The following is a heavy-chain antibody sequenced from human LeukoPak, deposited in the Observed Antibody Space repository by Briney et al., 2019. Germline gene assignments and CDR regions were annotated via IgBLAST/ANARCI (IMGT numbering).Heavy chain of an antibody. CDR3: ARAREYYFDY. D-gene: IGHD3-10*01. J-gene: IGHJ4*02. CDR1: GGSISSYY. V-gene: IGHV4-59*08. CDR2: IYYSGST. Sequence: SETLSLTSTVSGGSISSYYWSWIRQPPGKGLEWIGYIYYSGSTNYNPSLKSRVTISVDTSKNQFSLKLSSVTAADTAVYYCARAREYYFDYWGQGTLVTVSS.